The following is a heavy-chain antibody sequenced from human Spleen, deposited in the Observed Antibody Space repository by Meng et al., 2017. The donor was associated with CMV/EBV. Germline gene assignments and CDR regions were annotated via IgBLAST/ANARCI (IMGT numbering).Heavy chain of an antibody. CDR2: ICGGHDKT. V-gene: IGHV3-23*01. CDR3: AADRGAGGSSTSWGYYYYGMDV. Sequence: GESLKISCRISGFTFSGYTMSAMSWVRQAPGKGPEWISTICGGHDKTYYASSVKGRFTISRDNSMNKLYLEMDSLRSEDTAVYYCAADRGAGGSSTSWGYYYYGMDVWGQGTTVTVSS. D-gene: IGHD2-2*01. CDR1: GFTFSGYTMSA. J-gene: IGHJ6*02.